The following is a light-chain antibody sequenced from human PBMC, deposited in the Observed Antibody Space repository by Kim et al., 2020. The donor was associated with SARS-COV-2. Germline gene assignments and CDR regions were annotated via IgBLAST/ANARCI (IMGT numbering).Light chain of an antibody. CDR1: GSNLGRTS. CDR3: SAWEDSLRMVI. V-gene: IGLV1-47*01. Sequence: GQSITISCSGSGSNLGRTSLYWYKLLPGTAPKLLIYRNNQRPSGVSDRFSASKSGPSASLAISGLRSDDEADYYCSAWEDSLRMVIFGGGTQLTVL. J-gene: IGLJ2*01. CDR2: RNN.